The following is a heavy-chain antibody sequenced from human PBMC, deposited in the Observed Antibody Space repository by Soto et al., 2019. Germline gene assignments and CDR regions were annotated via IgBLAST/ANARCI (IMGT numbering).Heavy chain of an antibody. CDR2: IRSKANSYAT. J-gene: IGHJ4*02. CDR1: GFTFSGSA. Sequence: EVQLVESGGGLVQPGGSRNFSGAASGFTFSGSAMHWVRRASGKGLEWVGRIRSKANSYATAYAASVKGRFTISRDDSKNTAYLQMNSLKTEDTAVYYCTRLYSGYDWAPYWGQGTLVTVSS. V-gene: IGHV3-73*01. CDR3: TRLYSGYDWAPY. D-gene: IGHD5-12*01.